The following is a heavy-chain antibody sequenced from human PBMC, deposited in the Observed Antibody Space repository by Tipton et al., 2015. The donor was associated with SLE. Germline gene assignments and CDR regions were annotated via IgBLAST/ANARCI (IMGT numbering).Heavy chain of an antibody. CDR1: GGSISSSDW. D-gene: IGHD5-18*01. J-gene: IGHJ3*02. CDR2: IYHSGST. CDR3: ASSGYAYGYGAGGAFDI. V-gene: IGHV4-4*02. Sequence: TLSLTCAVSGGSISSSDWWSWVRQPPGKGLEWIGEIYHSGSTNYNPSLKSRLTISVDTSNSQFSLKLSSVTAADTATYYCASSGYAYGYGAGGAFDIWGQGAVVTVSS.